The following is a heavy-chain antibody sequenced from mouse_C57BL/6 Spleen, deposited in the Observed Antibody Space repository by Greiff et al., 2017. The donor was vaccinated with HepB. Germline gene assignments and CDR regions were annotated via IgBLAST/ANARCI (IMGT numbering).Heavy chain of an antibody. J-gene: IGHJ2*01. D-gene: IGHD2-4*01. V-gene: IGHV1-80*01. Sequence: QVHVKQSGAELVKPGASVKISCKASGYAFSSYWMNWVKQRPGKGLEWIGQIYPGDGDTNYNGKFKGKATLTADKSSSTAYMQLSSLTSEDSAVYFCARGKNYDYLFDYWGQGTTLTVSS. CDR1: GYAFSSYW. CDR3: ARGKNYDYLFDY. CDR2: IYPGDGDT.